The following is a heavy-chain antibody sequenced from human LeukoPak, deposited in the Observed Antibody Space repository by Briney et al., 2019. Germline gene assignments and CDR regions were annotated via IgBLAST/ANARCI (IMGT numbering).Heavy chain of an antibody. CDR1: SGSTCSTTW. D-gene: IGHD1-26*01. CDR2: INHSGNT. J-gene: IGHJ4*02. V-gene: IGHV4-4*02. CDR3: ALGYHDVWER. Sequence: SGTLSLTCAVSSGSTCSTTWWSWVRQPPGKGLEWIGEINHSGNTYYNPSLTGRVTISVDRSDNQFSLKVNSVTAADTAVYYCALGYHDVWERWGQGTLVTVSS.